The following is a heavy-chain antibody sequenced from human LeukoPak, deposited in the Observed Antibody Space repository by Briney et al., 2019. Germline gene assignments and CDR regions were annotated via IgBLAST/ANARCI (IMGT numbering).Heavy chain of an antibody. J-gene: IGHJ4*02. CDR1: GFTFTNHA. V-gene: IGHV3-23*01. Sequence: GGSLRLSCAASGFTFTNHAMGWVRQAPGKGLEWVSGISDSGGTTKYADSVKGRFTISRDNSKNTLYLQMNSLRAEDTAIYYCGTRSVGAQITHWGQGTLVTVSS. CDR3: GTRSVGAQITH. D-gene: IGHD1-26*01. CDR2: ISDSGGTT.